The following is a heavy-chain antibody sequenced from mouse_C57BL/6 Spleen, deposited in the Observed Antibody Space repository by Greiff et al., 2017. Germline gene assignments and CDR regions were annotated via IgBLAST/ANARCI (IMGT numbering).Heavy chain of an antibody. V-gene: IGHV14-4*01. Sequence: DVKLQESGAELVRPGASVKLSCTASGFNIKDDYMHWVKQRPEQGLEWIGWIDPENGDTEYASKFQGKATITADTSSNTAYLQLSLTSEDTAVYYCTTGGYSNFYFDYWGQGTTLTVSS. CDR1: GFNIKDDY. J-gene: IGHJ2*01. CDR2: IDPENGDT. D-gene: IGHD2-5*01. CDR3: TTGGYSNFYFDY.